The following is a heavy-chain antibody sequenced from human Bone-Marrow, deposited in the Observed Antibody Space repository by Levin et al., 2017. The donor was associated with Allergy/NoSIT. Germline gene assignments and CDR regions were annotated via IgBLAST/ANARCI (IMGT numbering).Heavy chain of an antibody. D-gene: IGHD3-16*01. J-gene: IGHJ3*02. V-gene: IGHV3-30-3*01. CDR3: ARIGLGELMSAFDI. CDR1: GFTFSSYA. Sequence: GESLKISCAASGFTFSSYAMHWVRQAPGKGLEWVAVISYDGSNKYYADSVKGRFTISRDNSKNTLYLQMNSLRAEDTAVYYCARIGLGELMSAFDIWDQGTMVTVSS. CDR2: ISYDGSNK.